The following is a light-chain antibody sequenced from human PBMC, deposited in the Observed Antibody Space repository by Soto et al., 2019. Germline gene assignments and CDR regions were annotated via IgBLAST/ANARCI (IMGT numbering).Light chain of an antibody. Sequence: EIVMTQSPATLSVSPGERATLSCRASQSVSSNLAWYQQKPGQAPRLLLYGASTRATGIPARFSGSGSGTAFTLPISSLQSEDFAVYYCQQYNNWPHITFGQGTRLEIK. J-gene: IGKJ5*01. V-gene: IGKV3-15*01. CDR1: QSVSSN. CDR3: QQYNNWPHIT. CDR2: GAS.